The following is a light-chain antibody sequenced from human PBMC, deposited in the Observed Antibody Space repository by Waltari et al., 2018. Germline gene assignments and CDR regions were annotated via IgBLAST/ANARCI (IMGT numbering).Light chain of an antibody. Sequence: QSALTQPASVSGSPGRSITIPCTGTSSDIGSYTYVSWYQQHPGKAPKVLIFDVSNRPSEVSDRFSGSKSGNTASLTISGLQAEDEADYYCTSWTGSNAYAFGTGTKVTVL. CDR3: TSWTGSNAYA. CDR2: DVS. J-gene: IGLJ1*01. CDR1: SSDIGSYTY. V-gene: IGLV2-14*03.